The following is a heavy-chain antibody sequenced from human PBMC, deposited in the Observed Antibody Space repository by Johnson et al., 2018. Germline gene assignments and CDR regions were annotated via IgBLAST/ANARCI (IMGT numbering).Heavy chain of an antibody. CDR2: LWYDGSNK. CDR3: ARDWGGSGSYLFAFDI. D-gene: IGHD1-26*01. CDR1: GFTFSSYG. Sequence: QVQLVESGGGVVQPGRSLRLSCAASGFTFSSYGMHWVRQAPGKGLEWVAVLWYDGSNKYYADSGKGRFTLSRDNSKKTLYLQMNSRRAEDTAVYYCARDWGGSGSYLFAFDIWGQGTMVTVSS. J-gene: IGHJ3*02. V-gene: IGHV3-33*01.